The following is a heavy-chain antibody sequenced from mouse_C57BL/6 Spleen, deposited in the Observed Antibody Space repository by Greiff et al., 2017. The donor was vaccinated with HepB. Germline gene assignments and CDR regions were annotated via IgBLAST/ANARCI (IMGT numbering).Heavy chain of an antibody. Sequence: QVHVKQPGAELVRPGTSVKLSCKASGYTFTSYWMHWVKQRPGQGLEWIGVIDPSDSYTNYNQKFKGKATLTVDTSSSTAYMQLSSLTSEDSAVYYCARSPTGTGYYAMDYWGQGTSVTVSS. CDR3: ARSPTGTGYYAMDY. D-gene: IGHD4-1*01. J-gene: IGHJ4*01. V-gene: IGHV1-59*01. CDR2: IDPSDSYT. CDR1: GYTFTSYW.